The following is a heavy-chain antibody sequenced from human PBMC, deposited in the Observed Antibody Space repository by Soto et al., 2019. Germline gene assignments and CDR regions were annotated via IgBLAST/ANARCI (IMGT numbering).Heavy chain of an antibody. CDR1: GYTFTSYA. Sequence: QVQLVQSGAEVKKPGASVKVSCKASGYTFTSYAMHWVRQAPGQRLEWMGWINAGNGNTKYSQKFQRRVTITRDTSASTAYMELSRLRSEDTAVYYCASSHIAAAPYGMDVWGLGTTVTVSS. CDR3: ASSHIAAAPYGMDV. CDR2: INAGNGNT. V-gene: IGHV1-3*01. J-gene: IGHJ6*02. D-gene: IGHD6-13*01.